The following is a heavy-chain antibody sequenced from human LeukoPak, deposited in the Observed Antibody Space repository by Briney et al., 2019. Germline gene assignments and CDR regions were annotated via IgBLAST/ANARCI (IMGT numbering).Heavy chain of an antibody. V-gene: IGHV1-8*03. CDR2: MNPNSGNT. Sequence: ASVNVSCKASGYTFNNFDINWVRQANGQGLEWMGWMNPNSGNTGYAQKFQGRVTITWDTSISTAYMELSSLRSEDTAVYYCARAGYSNSYDYWGQGTLVTVSS. D-gene: IGHD4-11*01. CDR3: ARAGYSNSYDY. CDR1: GYTFNNFD. J-gene: IGHJ4*02.